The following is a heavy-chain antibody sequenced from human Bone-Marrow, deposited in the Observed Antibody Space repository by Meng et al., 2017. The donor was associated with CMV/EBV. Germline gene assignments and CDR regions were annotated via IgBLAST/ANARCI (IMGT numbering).Heavy chain of an antibody. CDR3: ARAGGAIRPPFDY. CDR2: IRSKANSYAT. CDR1: GFTFSGSA. D-gene: IGHD6-6*01. J-gene: IGHJ4*02. Sequence: GESLKISCAASGFTFSGSAMHWVRQASGKGLEWVGRIRSKANSYATAYAASVKGRFTISRDDSKNTAYLQMNSLKTEDTAVYYCARAGGAIRPPFDYWGQGTLVTVSS. V-gene: IGHV3-73*01.